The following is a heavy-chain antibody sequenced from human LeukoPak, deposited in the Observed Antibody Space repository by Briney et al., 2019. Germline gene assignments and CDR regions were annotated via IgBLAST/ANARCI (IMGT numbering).Heavy chain of an antibody. D-gene: IGHD3-10*01. CDR3: ARHVYYYGSGSYYKTLNYYYMDV. J-gene: IGHJ6*03. CDR2: IYPGDSDT. V-gene: IGHV5-51*01. Sequence: GESLKISCKGSGYSFTSYWIGWVRQMPGKGLEWMGIIYPGDSDTRYSPSFQGQVTISADKSISTAYLQWSSLKASDTAMYYYARHVYYYGSGSYYKTLNYYYMDVWGKGTTVTVSS. CDR1: GYSFTSYW.